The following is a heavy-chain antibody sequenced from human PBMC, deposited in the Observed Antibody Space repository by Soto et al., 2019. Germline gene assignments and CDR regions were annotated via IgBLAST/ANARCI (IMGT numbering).Heavy chain of an antibody. D-gene: IGHD3-9*01. CDR1: GGSISSYY. J-gene: IGHJ4*02. Sequence: SETLSLTCTVSGGSISSYYWSWIRQPPGKGLEWIGYIYYSGSTNYNPSVKSRVTISVDTSKNQFSLKLSSVTAADTAVYYCARGYLGSDYDILTYWGQGTLVTVSS. CDR3: ARGYLGSDYDILTY. V-gene: IGHV4-59*01. CDR2: IYYSGST.